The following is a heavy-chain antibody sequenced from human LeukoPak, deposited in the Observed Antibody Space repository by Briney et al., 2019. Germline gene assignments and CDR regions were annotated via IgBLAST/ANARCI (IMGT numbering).Heavy chain of an antibody. D-gene: IGHD3-16*01. CDR1: GFTVSSNY. J-gene: IGHJ4*02. CDR2: IYSGGST. CDR3: ARVLGY. V-gene: IGHV3-66*02. Sequence: PGGSLRLSCADSGFTVSSNYMSWVRQAPGKGLEWVSDIYSGGSTYYADSVKGRFTISRDNSKNTLYLQMNSLRAEDTAVYYCARVLGYWGQGTLVTVSS.